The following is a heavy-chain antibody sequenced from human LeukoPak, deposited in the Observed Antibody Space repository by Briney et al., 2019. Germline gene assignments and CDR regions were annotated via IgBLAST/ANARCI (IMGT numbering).Heavy chain of an antibody. CDR3: ARPSVTYYDSSGYYYVIDY. Sequence: KPGESLQISCQGSGSSFTSYWIGWVRQLPGKGLEWMGIIYPGDSDTRYSPSFQGQVTISADKSISTAYLQWSSLKASDTAMYYCARPSVTYYDSSGYYYVIDYWGQGTLVTVSS. J-gene: IGHJ4*02. V-gene: IGHV5-51*01. D-gene: IGHD3-22*01. CDR2: IYPGDSDT. CDR1: GSSFTSYW.